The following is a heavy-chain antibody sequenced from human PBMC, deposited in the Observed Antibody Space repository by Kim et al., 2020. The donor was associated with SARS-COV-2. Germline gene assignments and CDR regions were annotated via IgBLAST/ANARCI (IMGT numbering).Heavy chain of an antibody. CDR3: AKADYVGGWYDYYYYYGMDV. V-gene: IGHV3-23*01. Sequence: GGSLRLSCAASGFTFSSYAMSWVRQAPGKGLEWVSAISGSGGSTYYADSVKGRFTISRDNSKNTLYLQMNSLRAEDTAVYYCAKADYVGGWYDYYYYYGMDVWGQGTTVTVSS. D-gene: IGHD6-19*01. CDR2: ISGSGGST. CDR1: GFTFSSYA. J-gene: IGHJ6*02.